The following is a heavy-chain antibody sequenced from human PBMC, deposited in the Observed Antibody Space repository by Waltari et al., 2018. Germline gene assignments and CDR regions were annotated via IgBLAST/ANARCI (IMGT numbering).Heavy chain of an antibody. Sequence: QAQLQESGPGLVKPSETLSLTCTVSDGSISTFYWSWIRQSPGKGLEWFGHIYYTGNTKSNPSLKGRVTISIDTSKNQFSLKMRSMTAADTAVYYCARDLGGYSSPWGRGTLVTVSS. J-gene: IGHJ4*02. CDR1: DGSISTFY. D-gene: IGHD3-16*01. CDR2: IYYTGNT. CDR3: ARDLGGYSSP. V-gene: IGHV4-59*01.